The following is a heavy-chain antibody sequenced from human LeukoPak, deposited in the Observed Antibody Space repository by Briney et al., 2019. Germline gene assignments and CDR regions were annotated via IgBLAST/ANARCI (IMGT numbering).Heavy chain of an antibody. Sequence: GGSLRLSCAASGFTFDDYAMHWVRHAPGKGLEWVSGISWNSGSIFYADSVMGRFPISRHNAKHSLYLQMNSLRAEDTALYYCAKGAPYCGGDCYPQFDYWGQGTLVTVSS. D-gene: IGHD2-21*02. CDR1: GFTFDDYA. CDR2: ISWNSGSI. J-gene: IGHJ4*02. CDR3: AKGAPYCGGDCYPQFDY. V-gene: IGHV3-9*01.